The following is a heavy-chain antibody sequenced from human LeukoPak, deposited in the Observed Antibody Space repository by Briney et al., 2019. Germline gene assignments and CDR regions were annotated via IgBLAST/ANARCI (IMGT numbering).Heavy chain of an antibody. D-gene: IGHD4-17*01. J-gene: IGHJ4*02. CDR1: GGSISYYY. V-gene: IGHV4-59*08. CDR2: IYYSGST. CDR3: ARQGNGDLYYFDY. Sequence: PSETLSLTCTVSGGSISYYYWSWIRQPPGKGLECIGYIYYSGSTKYNPSLKSQITISVDTSKNQFSLKLSSVTAADTAMYYCARQGNGDLYYFDYWGQGTLVTVSS.